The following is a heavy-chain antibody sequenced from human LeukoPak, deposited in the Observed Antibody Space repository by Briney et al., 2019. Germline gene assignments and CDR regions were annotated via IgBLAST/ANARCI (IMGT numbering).Heavy chain of an antibody. CDR3: ARDRMGSGWYSGTRMNWFDP. CDR1: GYTFTGYY. V-gene: IGHV1-2*02. J-gene: IGHJ5*02. CDR2: INPNSGGT. D-gene: IGHD6-19*01. Sequence: ASVKVSCKASGYTFTGYYMHWVRQAPGQGLEWMGWINPNSGGTNYAQKFQGRVTMTRDTSISTAYMELSRLRSDDTAVYYCARDRMGSGWYSGTRMNWFDPWGQGTLVTVSS.